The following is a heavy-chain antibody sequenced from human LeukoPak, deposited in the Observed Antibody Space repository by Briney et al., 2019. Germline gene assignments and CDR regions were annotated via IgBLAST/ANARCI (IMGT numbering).Heavy chain of an antibody. V-gene: IGHV4-59*01. D-gene: IGHD3-22*01. CDR3: ARVTGYMIEDYFDY. J-gene: IGHJ4*02. CDR2: IYYSGST. Sequence: SETLSLTCTVSGGSISSYYWSWIRQPPGKGLEWIGYIYYSGSTNYNPSLKSRVTISVDTSKNQFSLKLKSVTAADTAVYYCARVTGYMIEDYFDYWGQGTLVTVSS. CDR1: GGSISSYY.